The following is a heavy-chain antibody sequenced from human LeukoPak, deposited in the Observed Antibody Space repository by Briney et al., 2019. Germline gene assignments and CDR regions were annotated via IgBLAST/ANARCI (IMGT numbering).Heavy chain of an antibody. CDR2: INPNSGGT. D-gene: IGHD3-22*01. Sequence: ASVKVSCKVSGYTLTELSMHWVRQAPGQGLEWMGWINPNSGGTNYAQKFQGWVTMTRDTSISTAYMELSRLRSDDTAVYYCARAQYYYDSSGYYFDYWGQGTLVTVSS. CDR1: GYTLTELS. V-gene: IGHV1-2*04. J-gene: IGHJ4*02. CDR3: ARAQYYYDSSGYYFDY.